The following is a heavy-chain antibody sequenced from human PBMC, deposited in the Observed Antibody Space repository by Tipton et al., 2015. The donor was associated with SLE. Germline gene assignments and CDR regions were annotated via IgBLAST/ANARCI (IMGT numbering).Heavy chain of an antibody. CDR2: INHNGST. CDR1: GGSFSGYY. CDR3: ARLNDYHSGTFYKRYAFDI. V-gene: IGHV4-34*01. D-gene: IGHD3-10*01. J-gene: IGHJ3*02. Sequence: TLSLTCAVYGGSFSGYYWSWSRQPPGKGLEWIGEINHNGSTNYNPSLKSRVTISVDTSKNQFSLKLSSVTAADTAVYYCARLNDYHSGTFYKRYAFDIWGQGTMVTVSS.